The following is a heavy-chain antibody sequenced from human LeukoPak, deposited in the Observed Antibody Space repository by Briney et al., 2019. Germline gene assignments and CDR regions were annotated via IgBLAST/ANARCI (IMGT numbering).Heavy chain of an antibody. CDR3: ARDGFSSIWPYYFDF. V-gene: IGHV1-18*01. J-gene: IGHJ4*02. Sequence: ASVKVSCKASGYTFINYGITWVRQAPGQGLEWMGWISRYNGNTNYAQKFQGRVTMTTDTSTSTAYMELKSLRSDDTAVYHCARDGFSSIWPYYFDFWGQGSLVTVSS. D-gene: IGHD6-13*01. CDR2: ISRYNGNT. CDR1: GYTFINYG.